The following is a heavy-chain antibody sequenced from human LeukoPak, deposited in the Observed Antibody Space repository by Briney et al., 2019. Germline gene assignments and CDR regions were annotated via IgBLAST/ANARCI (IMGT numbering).Heavy chain of an antibody. CDR2: ISGSGGST. Sequence: PGGSLRLSCAASGFTFSSYAVSWVRQAPGKGLEWVSAISGSGGSTYYADSVKGRFTISRDNSKNTLYLQMNSLRAEDTAVYYCAGDIAAAGKFDYWGQGTLVTVSS. V-gene: IGHV3-23*01. J-gene: IGHJ4*02. CDR1: GFTFSSYA. D-gene: IGHD6-13*01. CDR3: AGDIAAAGKFDY.